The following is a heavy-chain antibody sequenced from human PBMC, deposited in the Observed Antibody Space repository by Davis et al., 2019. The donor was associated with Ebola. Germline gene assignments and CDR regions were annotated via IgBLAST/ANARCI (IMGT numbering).Heavy chain of an antibody. V-gene: IGHV5-10-1*01. CDR2: IDPSDSYT. CDR3: ARHRSGYSSSSGWYYFDY. CDR1: GYGFSYYW. J-gene: IGHJ4*02. Sequence: GESLKISCQGSGYGFSYYWIGWVRQMPGKGLEWMGRIDPSDSYTNYSPSFQGHVTISADKSISTAYLQWSSLKASDTAMYYCARHRSGYSSSSGWYYFDYWGQGTLVTVSS. D-gene: IGHD6-6*01.